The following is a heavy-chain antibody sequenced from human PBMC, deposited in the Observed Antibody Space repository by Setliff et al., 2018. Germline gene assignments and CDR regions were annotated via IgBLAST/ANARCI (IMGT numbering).Heavy chain of an antibody. CDR3: AREQSNYDFWSGYYGSYYYYMDV. Sequence: SETLSLTCSVSGDSINTPKYNWGWIRQSPGEGLQWIGRISYSGRSYNNPSLKSRVSISVDTSKNQFSLKLSSVTAADTAVYYCAREQSNYDFWSGYYGSYYYYMDVWGKGTTVTVSS. CDR2: ISYSGRS. CDR1: GDSINTPKYN. J-gene: IGHJ6*03. D-gene: IGHD3-3*01. V-gene: IGHV4-39*02.